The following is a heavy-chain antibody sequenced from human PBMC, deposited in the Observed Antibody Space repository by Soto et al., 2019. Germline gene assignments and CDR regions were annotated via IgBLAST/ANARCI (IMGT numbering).Heavy chain of an antibody. V-gene: IGHV6-1*01. Sequence: LQTLSLTCAISGDSVSSNSAAWNWIRQSPSRGLEWLGRTYYRSKWYNDYAVSVKSRITINPDTSKNQFSLQLNSVTPKDTAVYYCARELYDSSGYYYAFDYWGQGTLVTVSS. CDR3: ARELYDSSGYYYAFDY. J-gene: IGHJ4*02. CDR1: GDSVSSNSAA. D-gene: IGHD3-22*01. CDR2: TYYRSKWYN.